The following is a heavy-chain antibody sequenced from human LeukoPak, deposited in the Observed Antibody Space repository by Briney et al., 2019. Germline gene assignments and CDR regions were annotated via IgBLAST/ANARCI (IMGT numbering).Heavy chain of an antibody. Sequence: GGCLRLACSVSVFTFSRQWIRWVRQAPGKGLEWEPTTNLDGGAEYNVDAINGGLTIPRDDAKNSLSLKMNILRVEDTAVYYYARVDRERNRGSPALDYWGQGTLVTASS. V-gene: IGHV3-7*05. D-gene: IGHD1-14*01. CDR1: VFTFSRQW. CDR3: ARVDRERNRGSPALDY. CDR2: TNLDGGAE. J-gene: IGHJ4*02.